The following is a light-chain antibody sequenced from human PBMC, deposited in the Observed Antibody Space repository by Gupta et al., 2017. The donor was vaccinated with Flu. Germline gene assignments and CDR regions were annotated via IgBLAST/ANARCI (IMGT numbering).Light chain of an antibody. J-gene: IGKJ1*01. CDR1: QSVSSSY. Sequence: EVVLTQSPGTLSLSPGERATLSCRASQSVSSSYLAWYRQKPGQAPRLLIYGASISATGIPDRLSGSESGTDFTLTISRLEPEDFAVYYGQQHGSSPWALGKGTKVEIK. CDR3: QQHGSSPWA. V-gene: IGKV3-20*01. CDR2: GAS.